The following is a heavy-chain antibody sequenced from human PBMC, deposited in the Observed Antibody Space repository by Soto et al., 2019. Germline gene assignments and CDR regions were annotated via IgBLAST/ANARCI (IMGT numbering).Heavy chain of an antibody. CDR1: GGSFSGYY. CDR2: INHSGST. J-gene: IGHJ5*02. Sequence: SETLSLTCAVYGGSFSGYYWSWIRQPPGKGLEWIGEINHSGSTNYNPSLKSRVTISVDTSKNQFSLKLSSVTAADTAVYYCARAKAPLYSSSWYWLDPWGQGTLVTVSS. V-gene: IGHV4-34*01. CDR3: ARAKAPLYSSSWYWLDP. D-gene: IGHD6-13*01.